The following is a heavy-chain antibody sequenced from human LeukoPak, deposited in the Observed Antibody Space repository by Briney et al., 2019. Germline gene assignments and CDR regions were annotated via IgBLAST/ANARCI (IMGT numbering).Heavy chain of an antibody. CDR3: AFNGFSYNLEYFDY. V-gene: IGHV1-2*02. J-gene: IGHJ4*02. CDR2: INPNSGGT. D-gene: IGHD5-24*01. Sequence: ASVKVSCKASGYTFTGYYMHWVRQAPGQGLEWMGWINPNSGGTNYAQKFQGRVTMTRDTSISTAYMELSRLRSDDTAVYYCAFNGFSYNLEYFDYWGQGTLVTVSS. CDR1: GYTFTGYY.